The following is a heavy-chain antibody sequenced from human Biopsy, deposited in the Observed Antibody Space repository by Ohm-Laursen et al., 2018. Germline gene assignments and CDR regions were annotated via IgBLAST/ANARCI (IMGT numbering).Heavy chain of an antibody. CDR1: GFTFDDYG. CDR2: IRRNSAII. V-gene: IGHV3-9*01. CDR3: ARVRGGARYGMDV. Sequence: SLRLSCSASGFTFDDYGMHWVRQPPGKGLEWVSGIRRNSAIIDYADSVRGRFTISRDNARRFLFLQMNNLKSEDTAFYYCARVRGGARYGMDVWGRGTTVTVSS. J-gene: IGHJ6*02. D-gene: IGHD1-26*01.